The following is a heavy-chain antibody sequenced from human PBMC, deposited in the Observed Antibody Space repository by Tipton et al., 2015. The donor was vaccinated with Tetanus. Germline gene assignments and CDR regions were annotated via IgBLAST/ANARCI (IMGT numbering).Heavy chain of an antibody. J-gene: IGHJ6*02. CDR3: GRHPQHPGMDV. V-gene: IGHV4-4*07. CDR2: IYSSGTT. Sequence: TLSLTCTVSGVSMIDSYWNWIRQPAGKGLEWIGRIYSSGTTNYDPSLRGRVTMSIDTSKNQFSLKLSSLTAADTAIYYCGRHPQHPGMDVWGQGTTVTVSS. CDR1: GVSMIDSY.